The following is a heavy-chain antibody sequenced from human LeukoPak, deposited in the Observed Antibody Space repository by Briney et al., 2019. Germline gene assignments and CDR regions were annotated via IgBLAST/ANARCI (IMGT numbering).Heavy chain of an antibody. V-gene: IGHV1-3*01. CDR3: ALAPSDVRSSGHLDAFDI. Sequence: ASVKVSCKASGYTFTSYAMHWVRQAPGQRLEWMGWINAGNGNTKYSQKFQGRVTITRDTSASTAYMELSSLRSEDTAVYYCALAPSDVRSSGHLDAFDIWGQGTMVTVSS. D-gene: IGHD6-19*01. CDR2: INAGNGNT. CDR1: GYTFTSYA. J-gene: IGHJ3*02.